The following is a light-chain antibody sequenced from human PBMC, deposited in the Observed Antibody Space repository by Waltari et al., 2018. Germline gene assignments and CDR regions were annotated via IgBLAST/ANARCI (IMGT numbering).Light chain of an antibody. CDR3: AAWDDSLNGYV. V-gene: IGLV1-44*01. J-gene: IGLJ1*01. CDR1: SPNIGSNT. CDR2: SNN. Sequence: QSVLTQPPSASGTPGQRVTIPCSGSSPNIGSNTLNWYQQLPGTPPKPRLYSNNQRPSGVPDRSAGSKSGTSASLAISGLQSEDEADYYCAAWDDSLNGYVFGTGTKVTVL.